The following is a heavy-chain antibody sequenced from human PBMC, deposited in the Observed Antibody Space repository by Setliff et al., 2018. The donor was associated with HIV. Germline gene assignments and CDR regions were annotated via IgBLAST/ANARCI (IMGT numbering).Heavy chain of an antibody. D-gene: IGHD3-3*01. J-gene: IGHJ3*02. Sequence: ASVKVSCKASGHTFTSYYMHWVRQAPGQGLEWMGIINPSGGSTSYAQKFQGRVTMTRDTSTSTVYMELSSLRSEDTAIYYCARDPSYSPYYDFWSGYYPHDALDIWGQGTMVTVSS. V-gene: IGHV1-46*01. CDR3: ARDPSYSPYYDFWSGYYPHDALDI. CDR2: INPSGGST. CDR1: GHTFTSYY.